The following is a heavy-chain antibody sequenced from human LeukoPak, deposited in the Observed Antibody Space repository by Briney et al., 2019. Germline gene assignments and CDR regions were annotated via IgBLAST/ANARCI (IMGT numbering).Heavy chain of an antibody. CDR1: GGSISSSSYY. V-gene: IGHV4-39*07. CDR3: ARDRYYYDSSGYSH. D-gene: IGHD3-22*01. Sequence: SETLSLTCTVSGGSISSSSYYWGWIRQPPGKGLEWIGSIYYSGSTYYNPSLKSRVTISVDTSKNQFSLKLSSVTAEDTAVYYCARDRYYYDSSGYSHWGQGTLVTVSS. CDR2: IYYSGST. J-gene: IGHJ4*02.